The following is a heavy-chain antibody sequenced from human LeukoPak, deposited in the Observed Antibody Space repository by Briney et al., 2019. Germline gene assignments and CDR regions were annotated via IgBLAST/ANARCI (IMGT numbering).Heavy chain of an antibody. CDR3: ARDWERPGIAGY. Sequence: GASVKVSCKASGGTFSSYAISWVRQAPGQGLEWMGGIIPIFGTANYAQKFQGRVTITADESTSTAYMELSSLRSEDTAVYYCARDWERPGIAGYWGQGTLVTVSS. J-gene: IGHJ4*02. CDR1: GGTFSSYA. V-gene: IGHV1-69*13. CDR2: IIPIFGTA. D-gene: IGHD6-13*01.